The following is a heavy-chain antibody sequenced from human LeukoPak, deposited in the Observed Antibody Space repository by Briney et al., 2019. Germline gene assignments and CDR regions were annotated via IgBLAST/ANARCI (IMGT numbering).Heavy chain of an antibody. V-gene: IGHV4-39*01. CDR3: ARNMTAVSRLDVFDI. Sequence: SETLSLTCTVSGGSMINSHYCDWIRQSPGKGLEWIGSIYYSGSTYYNPSLKSRVTISVDTSKSQFSLELRSMTAADTAIYYCARNMTAVSRLDVFDIWGPGTMVTVSS. CDR2: IYYSGST. D-gene: IGHD4-17*01. CDR1: GGSMINSHY. J-gene: IGHJ3*02.